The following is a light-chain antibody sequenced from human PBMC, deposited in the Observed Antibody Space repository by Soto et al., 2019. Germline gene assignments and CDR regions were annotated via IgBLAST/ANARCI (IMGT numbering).Light chain of an antibody. J-gene: IGLJ2*01. CDR2: RNN. CDR3: AAWDDSRSGPV. CDR1: SSNIGSNY. Sequence: QSVLTQPPSASGTPGQRVTIPCSGSSSNIGSNYVYWYQQLPGTAPKLLIYRNNQRPSGVPDRFSGSKSGTSASLAISGLRSEDEADYYCAAWDDSRSGPVFGGGTKVTVL. V-gene: IGLV1-47*01.